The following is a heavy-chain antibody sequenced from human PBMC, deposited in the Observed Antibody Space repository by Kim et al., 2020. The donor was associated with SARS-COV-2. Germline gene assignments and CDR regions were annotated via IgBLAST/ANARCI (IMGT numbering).Heavy chain of an antibody. V-gene: IGHV3-7*03. CDR1: GFTFDSFW. CDR3: ARDSLDGYEL. CDR2: IKHDGSEK. D-gene: IGHD5-12*01. Sequence: GESLSLSCAASGFTFDSFWMSWVRQAPGKGLEWVANIKHDGSEKYYVDSVKGRFTVSRDNAKNSLYLQISSLRAEDTAVYYCARDSLDGYELWGQGTLVT. J-gene: IGHJ4*02.